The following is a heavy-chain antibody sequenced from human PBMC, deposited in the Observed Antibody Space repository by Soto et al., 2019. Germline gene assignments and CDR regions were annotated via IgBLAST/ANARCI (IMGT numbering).Heavy chain of an antibody. CDR2: IYHSGST. D-gene: IGHD3-10*01. CDR1: GGSISSSNW. CDR3: ARGLLWFGELFAYYYYGMDV. V-gene: IGHV4-4*02. J-gene: IGHJ6*02. Sequence: QVQLQESGPGLVKPSGTLSLTCAVSGGSISSSNWWSWVRQPPGKGLEWIGEIYHSGSTNYNPSLKSRVTISVDKSKNQFSLKLSSVTAADTAVYYCARGLLWFGELFAYYYYGMDVWGQGTTVTVSS.